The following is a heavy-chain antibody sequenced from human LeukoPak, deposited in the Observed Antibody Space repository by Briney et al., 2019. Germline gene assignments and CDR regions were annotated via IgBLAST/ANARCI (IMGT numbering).Heavy chain of an antibody. V-gene: IGHV3-53*01. J-gene: IGHJ4*02. D-gene: IGHD3/OR15-3a*01. CDR3: ARAGLVYYFDY. CDR1: GFTVNKNY. Sequence: GGSLRLSCAASGFTVNKNYMSWVSQAPGKGLEWVSGIYSGGSTYYADSVKGRFTISRDNSKNTLYLQMNSLRAEDTAVYYCARAGLVYYFDYWGQGTLVTVSS. CDR2: IYSGGST.